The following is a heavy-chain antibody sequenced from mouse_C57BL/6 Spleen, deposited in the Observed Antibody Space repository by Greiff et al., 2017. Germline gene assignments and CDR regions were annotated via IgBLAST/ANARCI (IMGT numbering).Heavy chain of an antibody. CDR1: GYAFSSSW. CDR2: IYPGDGDT. J-gene: IGHJ3*01. Sequence: QVQLQQSGPELVKPGASVKISCKASGYAFSSSWMNWVKQRPGKGLEWIGRIYPGDGDTNYNGKFKGKATLTADKSSSTAYMQLSSLTSEDSAVYFCARRGDDYDGAWFAYWGQGTLVTVSA. V-gene: IGHV1-82*01. D-gene: IGHD2-4*01. CDR3: ARRGDDYDGAWFAY.